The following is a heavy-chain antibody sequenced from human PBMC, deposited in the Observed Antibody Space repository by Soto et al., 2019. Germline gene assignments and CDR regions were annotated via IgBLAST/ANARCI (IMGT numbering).Heavy chain of an antibody. J-gene: IGHJ4*02. V-gene: IGHV3-30-3*01. CDR3: ARDRPYSSSWYPEY. D-gene: IGHD6-13*01. CDR2: ISYDGTTK. Sequence: QVHLVESGGGVARPGGSLRLSCAASGFTFSTHAMHCLRHAPGQGPEWVALISYDGTTKYYADSVKGRFTISRDNSKNTLYLQMNSLRGEDMAIYYCARDRPYSSSWYPEYWGQGTLVTVSS. CDR1: GFTFSTHA.